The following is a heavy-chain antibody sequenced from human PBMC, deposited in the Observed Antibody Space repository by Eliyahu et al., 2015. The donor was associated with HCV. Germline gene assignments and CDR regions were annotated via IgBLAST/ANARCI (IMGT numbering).Heavy chain of an antibody. CDR2: ISYDGSNK. CDR1: GFTFSSYA. V-gene: IGHV3-30*04. Sequence: QVQLVESGGGVVQPGRSLXLSCAASGFTFSSYAMHGVRQAPGKGLEWVAVISYDGSNKYYADSVKGRFTISRDNSKNTLYLQMNSLRAEDTAVYYCARDAASYDSSGSFYYYGMDVWGQGTTVTVSS. J-gene: IGHJ6*02. D-gene: IGHD3-22*01. CDR3: ARDAASYDSSGSFYYYGMDV.